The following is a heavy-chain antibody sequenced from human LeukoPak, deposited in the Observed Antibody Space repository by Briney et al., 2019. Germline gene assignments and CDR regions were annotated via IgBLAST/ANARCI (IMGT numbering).Heavy chain of an antibody. CDR2: ISPYNGNT. D-gene: IGHD3-9*01. J-gene: IGHJ4*02. CDR1: GYTFTSYG. CDR3: ARVVTGYYRGDH. Sequence: ASVKVSCKASGYTFTSYGISWVRQAPGQGLEWMGWISPYNGNTNYAQKLRGRVTMTTDTPTSTAYMELRSLRSDDTAVYYCARVVTGYYRGDHWGQGTLVTVSS. V-gene: IGHV1-18*01.